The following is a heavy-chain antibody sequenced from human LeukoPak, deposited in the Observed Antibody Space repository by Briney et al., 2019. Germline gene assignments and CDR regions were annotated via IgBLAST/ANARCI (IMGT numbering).Heavy chain of an antibody. Sequence: GASVKVSCKASGHTFTSHYMHWVRQAPGQGLEWMGIINPSGGSTNYAQNFQGRVTLTRDTSTSTVYMELSSLRSEDTAVYYCASGVYYYDSSGLEDWGQGTLVTVSS. D-gene: IGHD3-22*01. CDR2: INPSGGST. V-gene: IGHV1-46*03. CDR3: ASGVYYYDSSGLED. J-gene: IGHJ4*02. CDR1: GHTFTSHY.